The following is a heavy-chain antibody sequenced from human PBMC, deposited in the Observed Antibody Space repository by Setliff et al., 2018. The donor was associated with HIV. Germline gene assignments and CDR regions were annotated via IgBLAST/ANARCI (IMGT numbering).Heavy chain of an antibody. V-gene: IGHV4-38-2*02. CDR3: ARAAAGNTGPFDL. CDR1: GSSISSNYY. CDR2: IDASANT. Sequence: SETLSLTCTVSGSSISSNYYWAWIRQAPGKGLEWIGCIDASANTYYIPSLKSRATISIDTSKNQLSLKLTSVTASDTAVYYCARAAAGNTGPFDLWGQGSPVTVSS. J-gene: IGHJ4*02. D-gene: IGHD4-17*01.